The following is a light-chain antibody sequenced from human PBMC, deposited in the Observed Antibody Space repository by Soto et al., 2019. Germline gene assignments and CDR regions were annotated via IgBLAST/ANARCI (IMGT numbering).Light chain of an antibody. Sequence: EIVMPQSPGTLSVSPGGRATLACRAGQSVSSNLAWYQQRPGQAPRLLIYGASTRATGIPARFSGSGSGTEFTLTISSLQSEDFAIYYCQQNNDWPWTSGQGTKVEIK. CDR3: QQNNDWPWT. CDR1: QSVSSN. V-gene: IGKV3-15*01. CDR2: GAS. J-gene: IGKJ1*01.